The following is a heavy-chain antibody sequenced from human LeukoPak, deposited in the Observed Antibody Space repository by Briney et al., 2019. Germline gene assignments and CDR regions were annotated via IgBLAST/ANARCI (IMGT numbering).Heavy chain of an antibody. CDR3: AREGLAAAAANAFDI. CDR1: GYTFTSYA. Sequence: AASVKVSCKASGYTFTSYAMHWVRQAPGQRLEWMGWINAGNGNTKYSQKFQGRVTITRDTSASTAYMELSSLRSEDTAVYYCAREGLAAAAANAFDIWGQGTMVTVSS. V-gene: IGHV1-3*01. J-gene: IGHJ3*02. D-gene: IGHD6-13*01. CDR2: INAGNGNT.